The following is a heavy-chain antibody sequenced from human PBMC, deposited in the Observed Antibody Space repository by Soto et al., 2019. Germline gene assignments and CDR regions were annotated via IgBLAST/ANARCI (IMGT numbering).Heavy chain of an antibody. CDR2: ISSSSSYI. CDR1: GFTFSSYS. CDR3: ARDHSSGYYSNYYYYGMDV. V-gene: IGHV3-21*01. D-gene: IGHD3-22*01. Sequence: KPGGSLRLSCAASGFTFSSYSMNWVRQAPGKGLEWVSSISSSSSYIYYADSVKGRFTISRDNAKNSLYLQMNSLRAEDTAVYYCARDHSSGYYSNYYYYGMDVWGQGTTVTVSS. J-gene: IGHJ6*02.